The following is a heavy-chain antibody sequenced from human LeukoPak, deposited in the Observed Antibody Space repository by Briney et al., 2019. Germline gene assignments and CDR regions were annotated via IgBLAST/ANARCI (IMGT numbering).Heavy chain of an antibody. CDR2: TYFRSKWYN. CDR1: WDSVSTNNAA. D-gene: IGHD3-16*01. J-gene: IGHJ4*02. CDR3: ARDGAVPLDS. Sequence: SQTLSLTCAISWDSVSTNNAAWNWIRQSPSRGLEWLGWTYFRSKWYNDYAVSVKSRINISADTSKNQFSLHLNSVTPDDTAVYFCARDGAVPLDSWGQGTLVTVSS. V-gene: IGHV6-1*01.